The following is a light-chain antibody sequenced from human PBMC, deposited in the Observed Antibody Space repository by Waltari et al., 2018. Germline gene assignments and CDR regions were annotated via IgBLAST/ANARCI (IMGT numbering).Light chain of an antibody. CDR3: QRYNDWPPWT. CDR2: GAS. V-gene: IGKV3-15*01. Sequence: EIVMTQSPATLSVSPGERATLSCRASQSVSSYLAWYQPKPGQAPRLLIYGASTRAPGIPDRFSGSGSGTEFTLTISSLQSEDFALYYCQRYNDWPPWTFGQGTKVEVK. CDR1: QSVSSY. J-gene: IGKJ1*01.